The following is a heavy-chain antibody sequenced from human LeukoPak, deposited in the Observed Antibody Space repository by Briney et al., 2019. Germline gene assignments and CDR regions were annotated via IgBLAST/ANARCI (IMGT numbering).Heavy chain of an antibody. CDR2: ISSDGRIT. CDR3: AKDEVIDSSSLPNTD. J-gene: IGHJ4*02. V-gene: IGHV3-30*18. Sequence: PGGSLRLSCAASGFTFSSYGIHWVRQAPGKGLEWVAVISSDGRITYYADSVKGRFTISRDNSKCTMYVQMNSLRTEDTAVYYCAKDEVIDSSSLPNTDWGQGTLVTVSS. CDR1: GFTFSSYG. D-gene: IGHD6-6*01.